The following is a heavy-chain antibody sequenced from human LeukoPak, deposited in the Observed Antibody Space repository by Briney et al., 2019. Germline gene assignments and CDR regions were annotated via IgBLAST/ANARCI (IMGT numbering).Heavy chain of an antibody. CDR1: GGSISSYY. CDR2: IYYSGST. Sequence: SETLSLTCTVSGGSISSYYWSWIRQPPGKGLEWIGYIYYSGSTNYNPSLKSRVTISVDTSKNQFSLKLSSVTAADAAVYYCARSFGSGSYFDYWGQGTLVTVSS. V-gene: IGHV4-59*01. D-gene: IGHD3-10*01. J-gene: IGHJ4*02. CDR3: ARSFGSGSYFDY.